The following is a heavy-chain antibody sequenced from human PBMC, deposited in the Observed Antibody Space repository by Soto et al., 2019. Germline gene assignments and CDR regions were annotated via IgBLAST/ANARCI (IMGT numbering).Heavy chain of an antibody. Sequence: EVQLVESGGGLVKPGGSLRLSCAASGFTFSSYSMNWVRQAPGKGLEWVSSISSSSSYIYYADSVRGRFTIFRDNAKNSLYLQMNSLRDEDTAVYYCAREDILGTRSFDYWGQGALVTVSS. CDR1: GFTFSSYS. CDR3: AREDILGTRSFDY. J-gene: IGHJ4*02. V-gene: IGHV3-21*01. D-gene: IGHD1-26*01. CDR2: ISSSSSYI.